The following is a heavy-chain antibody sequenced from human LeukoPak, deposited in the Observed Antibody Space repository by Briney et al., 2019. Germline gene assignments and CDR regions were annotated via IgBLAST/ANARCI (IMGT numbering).Heavy chain of an antibody. D-gene: IGHD6-6*01. CDR1: GGSISSYY. CDR3: ASASIAAPGAAY. V-gene: IGHV4-59*12. Sequence: SETLSLTCTVSGGSISSYYWSWIRQPPGKGLEWIGYIYHSGSTYYNPSLKGRVTISVDRSKNQFSLKLSSVTAADTAVYYCASASIAAPGAAYWGQGTLVTVSS. J-gene: IGHJ4*02. CDR2: IYHSGST.